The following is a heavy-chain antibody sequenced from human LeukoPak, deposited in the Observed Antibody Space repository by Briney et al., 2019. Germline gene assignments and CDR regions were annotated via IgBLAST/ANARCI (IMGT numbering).Heavy chain of an antibody. J-gene: IGHJ4*02. CDR3: ARYSSSWYRGEYYFDY. CDR2: IRYDGSNK. D-gene: IGHD6-13*01. V-gene: IGHV3-30*02. Sequence: GGSLRLSCAASGFTFSSYGMHWVRQAPGKGLEWVAFIRYDGSNKYYADSVKGRFTISRDNSKNTLYLQMNSLRAEDTAVYYCARYSSSWYRGEYYFDYWGQGTLVTVSS. CDR1: GFTFSSYG.